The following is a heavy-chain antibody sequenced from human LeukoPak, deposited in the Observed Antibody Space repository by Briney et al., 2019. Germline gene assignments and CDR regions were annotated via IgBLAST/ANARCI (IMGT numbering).Heavy chain of an antibody. Sequence: SETLSLTCTVSGGSISGSRYYWSWICQPPGKGLEWIGEINHSGSTNYNPSLKRRATISVDTSKNQFSLKLSSVTAADTAVYYCARLVLPDYGSGSYYPLYYFDYWGQGTLVTVCS. J-gene: IGHJ4*02. V-gene: IGHV4-39*07. D-gene: IGHD3-10*01. CDR3: ARLVLPDYGSGSYYPLYYFDY. CDR1: GGSISGSRYY. CDR2: INHSGST.